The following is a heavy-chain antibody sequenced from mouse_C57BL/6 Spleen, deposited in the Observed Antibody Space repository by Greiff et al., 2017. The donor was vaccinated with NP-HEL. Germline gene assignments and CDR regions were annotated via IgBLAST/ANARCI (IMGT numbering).Heavy chain of an antibody. CDR1: GFTFSSYA. V-gene: IGHV5-4*01. CDR2: ISDGGSYT. J-gene: IGHJ1*03. Sequence: EVHLVESGGGLVKPGGSLKLSCAASGFTFSSYAMSWVRQTPEKRLEWVATISDGGSYTYYPDNVKGRFTISRDNAKNNLYLQMSHLKSEDTAMYYCARGRLYLWYFDVWGTGTTVTVSS. D-gene: IGHD1-2*01. CDR3: ARGRLYLWYFDV.